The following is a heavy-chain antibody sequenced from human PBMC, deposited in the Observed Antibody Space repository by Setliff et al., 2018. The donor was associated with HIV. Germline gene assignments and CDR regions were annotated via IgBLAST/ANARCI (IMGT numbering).Heavy chain of an antibody. J-gene: IGHJ1*01. CDR2: TRSVSDGGRT. CDR1: GFTFSDAW. CDR3: TTDPAVD. D-gene: IGHD2-2*01. V-gene: IGHV3-15*01. Sequence: GGSLRLSCVASAASGFTFSDAWMSWVRQAPGKGLEWVGRTRSVSDGGRTDYAAPVNGRFTISRDDSKNTLYLQMNSLKIEDTAVYYCTTDPAVDWGQGTLVTVSS.